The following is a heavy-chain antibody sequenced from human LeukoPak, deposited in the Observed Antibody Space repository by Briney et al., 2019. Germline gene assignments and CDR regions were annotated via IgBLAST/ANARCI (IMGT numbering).Heavy chain of an antibody. CDR2: IIPIFGTA. CDR1: GGTFSSYA. J-gene: IGHJ4*02. V-gene: IGHV1-69*13. Sequence: SVKVSCKASGGTFSSYAISWVRQAPGQGLEWMGGIIPIFGTANYAQKFQGRVTITADESTSTAYMELSSLRSEDTAVYYCARDYGSTSRSHYYWGQGTLVTVSS. CDR3: ARDYGSTSRSHYY. D-gene: IGHD2-2*01.